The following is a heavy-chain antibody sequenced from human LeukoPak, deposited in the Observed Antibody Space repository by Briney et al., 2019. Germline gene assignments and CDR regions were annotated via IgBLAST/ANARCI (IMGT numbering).Heavy chain of an antibody. Sequence: GASVKVSCKASGYTFTGYYMHWVRQAPGQGLEWMGRINPNSGGTNYAQKFQGRVTMTRDTSISTAYMELSRLRSDDTAAYYCARDFLSGTLDYWGQGTLVTVSS. CDR2: INPNSGGT. D-gene: IGHD3-10*01. CDR3: ARDFLSGTLDY. V-gene: IGHV1-2*06. J-gene: IGHJ4*02. CDR1: GYTFTGYY.